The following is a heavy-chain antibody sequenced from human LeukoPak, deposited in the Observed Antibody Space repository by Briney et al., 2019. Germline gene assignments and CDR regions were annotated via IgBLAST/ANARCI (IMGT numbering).Heavy chain of an antibody. CDR2: ISSDGRTK. D-gene: IGHD6-25*01. CDR3: ASKAAEYYFDS. CDR1: GFTFSSYA. J-gene: IGHJ4*02. Sequence: GSLRLSCAASGFTFSSYAMHWVRQPPGKGLEWVAVISSDGRTKYYADSVRGRFTISRDDSKNTLYLQMNSLRAEDTAVFYCASKAAEYYFDSWGQGTPVTVSS. V-gene: IGHV3-30*04.